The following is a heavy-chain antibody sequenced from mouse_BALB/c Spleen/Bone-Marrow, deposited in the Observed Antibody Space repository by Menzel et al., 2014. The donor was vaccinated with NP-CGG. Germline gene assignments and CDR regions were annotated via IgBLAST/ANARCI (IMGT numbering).Heavy chain of an antibody. V-gene: IGHV1-14*01. J-gene: IGHJ4*01. CDR2: INPYNDGT. D-gene: IGHD2-3*01. CDR1: GYTFTSYI. CDR3: ARRWLPYAMDY. Sequence: VQLQQSGPELVKPGVSVQMSCKASGYTFTSYIMHWVKQKPGQGLEWIGYINPYNDGTKYNEKFKGKATLTSDKSSSTAYMELSSLTSEDSAVYYCARRWLPYAMDYWGQGTSVTVSS.